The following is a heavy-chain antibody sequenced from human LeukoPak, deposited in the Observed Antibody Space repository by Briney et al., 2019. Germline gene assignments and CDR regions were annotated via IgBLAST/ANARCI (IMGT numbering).Heavy chain of an antibody. D-gene: IGHD1-7*01. V-gene: IGHV4-59*01. J-gene: IGHJ4*02. CDR2: IYYSGST. CDR3: ARDGTTGTTI. CDR1: GGSISSYY. Sequence: KPSETLSLTCTVSGGSISSYYLSWIRQPPGKGLEWIGYIYYSGSTNYNPSLKSRVTISVDTSKNQFSLKLSSVTAADTAVYYCARDGTTGTTIWGQGTLVTVSS.